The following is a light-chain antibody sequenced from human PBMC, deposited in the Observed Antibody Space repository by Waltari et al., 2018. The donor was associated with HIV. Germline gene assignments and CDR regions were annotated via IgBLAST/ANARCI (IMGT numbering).Light chain of an antibody. Sequence: NFMLTQPHSVSESLGKTVTISCARSSGSIASNHLQWYQQRPGSAPTPVIYEDCHRPSGVPDRFSGSIDSSSNSASLTISELKTEDEADYYCQSYDSTNPCIFGTGTRVTVL. J-gene: IGLJ1*01. CDR3: QSYDSTNPCI. CDR1: SGSIASNH. V-gene: IGLV6-57*03. CDR2: EDC.